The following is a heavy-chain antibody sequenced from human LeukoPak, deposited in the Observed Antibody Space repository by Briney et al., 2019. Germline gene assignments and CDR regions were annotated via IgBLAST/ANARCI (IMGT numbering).Heavy chain of an antibody. CDR3: ATVVDIVATRDFQH. D-gene: IGHD5-12*01. CDR1: AYTLMELS. CDR2: FVPEDGET. J-gene: IGHJ1*01. Sequence: ASVKAYCKVYAYTLMELSMHWVRQAPGKVIEWMGGFVPEDGETIYAQKFQGRVTMTEDTSTDTAYMELSSLRSEDTAVYYCATVVDIVATRDFQHWGQGTLVTVSS. V-gene: IGHV1-24*01.